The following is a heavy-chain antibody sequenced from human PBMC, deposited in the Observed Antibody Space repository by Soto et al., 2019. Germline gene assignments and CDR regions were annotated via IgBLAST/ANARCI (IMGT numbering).Heavy chain of an antibody. D-gene: IGHD6-6*01. CDR1: GDSVSSNSAA. CDR2: TYYRSKWYN. V-gene: IGHV6-1*01. J-gene: IGHJ6*02. Sequence: PSQTLSLTCAISGDSVSSNSAAWNWIRQSPSRGLEWLGRTYYRSKWYNDYAVSVKSRITINPDTSKNQFSLQLNSVTPEDTAVYYCARDSGYSSSSGYYYYGMDVWGQGTTVTVSS. CDR3: ARDSGYSSSSGYYYYGMDV.